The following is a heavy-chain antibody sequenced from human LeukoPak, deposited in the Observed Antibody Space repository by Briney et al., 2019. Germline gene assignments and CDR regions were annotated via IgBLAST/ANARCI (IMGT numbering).Heavy chain of an antibody. V-gene: IGHV4-59*01. CDR2: IYYSGST. Sequence: SETLSLTCTVSGGSISSYYWSWIRQPPGKGLEWIGYIYYSGSTNYNPSLKSRVTISVDTSKNQFSLKLSSVTAADTAVYYCARPMSPHDAFDIWGQGTMVTVSS. J-gene: IGHJ3*02. CDR3: ARPMSPHDAFDI. CDR1: GGSISSYY.